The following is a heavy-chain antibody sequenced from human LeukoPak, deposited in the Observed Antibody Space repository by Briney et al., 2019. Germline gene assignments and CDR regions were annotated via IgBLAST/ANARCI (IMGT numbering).Heavy chain of an antibody. J-gene: IGHJ4*02. CDR2: IWSDGSNK. D-gene: IGHD6-13*01. Sequence: GGSLRLSCGASGFTFSTYGMHWVRQAPGKGLEWVAVIWSDGSNKYYADSVKGRFTISRDNSKNTLYLQMNSLRAEDTAVYYCAMQGYSSSFDYWGQGTLVTVSS. CDR1: GFTFSTYG. V-gene: IGHV3-33*01. CDR3: AMQGYSSSFDY.